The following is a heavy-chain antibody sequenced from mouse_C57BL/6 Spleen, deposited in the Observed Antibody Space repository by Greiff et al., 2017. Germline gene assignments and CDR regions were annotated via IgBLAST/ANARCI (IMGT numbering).Heavy chain of an antibody. V-gene: IGHV5-6*01. CDR2: ISSGGSYT. D-gene: IGHD1-1*01. Sequence: EVQLVESGGDLVKPGGSLTLSCAASGFTFSSYGLSWVRPTPDTRLEWVATISSGGSYTYYPDSVKGRFTIARDNAKNTLYLQMRSLKSEDTAMYACASTVVATGYYFDYWGPGTTLTVSS. J-gene: IGHJ2*01. CDR1: GFTFSSYG. CDR3: ASTVVATGYYFDY.